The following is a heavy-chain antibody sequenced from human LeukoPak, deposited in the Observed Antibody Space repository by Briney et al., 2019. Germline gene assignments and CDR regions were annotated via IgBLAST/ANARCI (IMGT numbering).Heavy chain of an antibody. J-gene: IGHJ6*03. V-gene: IGHV1-18*01. CDR1: GYIFTSYG. Sequence: ASVKVSCKASGYIFTSYGISWVRQAPGQGLEWMGWISAYNGNTNYAQKLQGRVTMTTDTSTSTAYMELRSLRSDDTAVYYCARDLTTVTTGHYYYYYYMDVWGKGTTVTVSS. CDR3: ARDLTTVTTGHYYYYYYMDV. CDR2: ISAYNGNT. D-gene: IGHD4-17*01.